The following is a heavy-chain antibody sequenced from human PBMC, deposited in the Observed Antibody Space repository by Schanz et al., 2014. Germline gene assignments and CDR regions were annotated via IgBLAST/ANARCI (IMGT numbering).Heavy chain of an antibody. J-gene: IGHJ4*02. D-gene: IGHD5-18*01. CDR2: ISGSSSTK. V-gene: IGHV3-48*04. CDR1: AFIFRSYS. CDR3: AKYGGGYSYGFVEY. Sequence: VQLVESGGGLVQPGGSLRLSCAASAFIFRSYSMHWVRQAPGKGLEWVSYISGSSSTKYYADSVKGRFTISRDNAKNSLYLQMKSLRAEDTAVYYCAKYGGGYSYGFVEYWGQGILVTVSS.